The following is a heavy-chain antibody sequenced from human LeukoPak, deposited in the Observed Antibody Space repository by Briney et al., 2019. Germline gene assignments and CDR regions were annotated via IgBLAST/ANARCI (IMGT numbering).Heavy chain of an antibody. CDR3: ARARQPTAGYYYYYMDV. D-gene: IGHD2-2*01. CDR1: GFTFSSYS. Sequence: GGSLRLSCAASGFTFSSYSMNWVRQAPGKGLEWVSSISSSSSYIYYADSVKGRFTISRDNAKNSLYLQMNSLRAEDTAVYYCARARQPTAGYYYYYMDVWGKGTTVTVSS. CDR2: ISSSSSYI. V-gene: IGHV3-21*01. J-gene: IGHJ6*03.